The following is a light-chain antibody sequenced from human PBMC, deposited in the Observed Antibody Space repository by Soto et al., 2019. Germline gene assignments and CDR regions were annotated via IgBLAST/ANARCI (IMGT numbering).Light chain of an antibody. CDR2: AAS. J-gene: IGKJ5*01. CDR3: QQSHSTPIT. CDR1: QSIGSH. V-gene: IGKV1-39*01. Sequence: QMTQSPSSLSASVGDRVTITCRAGQSIGSHLHWYEQKPGKAPKPLIYAASSLQSGVPSRFSGSGFGTDFTLTISSLQPEDSATYYCQQSHSTPITFGQRTRLEIK.